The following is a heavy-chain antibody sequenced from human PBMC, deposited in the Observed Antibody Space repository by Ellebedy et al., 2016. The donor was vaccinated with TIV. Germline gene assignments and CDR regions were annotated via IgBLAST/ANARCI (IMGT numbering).Heavy chain of an antibody. Sequence: GESLKISCEASGFTFSNHAMSWVRQAPGKGLEWVSAIRGSGGSTYYADSVKGRFTISRDNSKNTLYLRMDSLRVEDTAIYYCADDPWGVGPAFDIWGQGTMVTVSS. CDR1: GFTFSNHA. V-gene: IGHV3-23*01. D-gene: IGHD1-26*01. CDR2: IRGSGGST. J-gene: IGHJ3*02. CDR3: ADDPWGVGPAFDI.